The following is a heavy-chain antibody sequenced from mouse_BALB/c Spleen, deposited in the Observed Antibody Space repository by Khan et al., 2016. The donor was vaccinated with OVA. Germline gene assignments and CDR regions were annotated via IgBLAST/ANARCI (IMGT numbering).Heavy chain of an antibody. CDR3: ARKSTRASY. V-gene: IGHV1-4*01. J-gene: IGHJ2*01. Sequence: QVQLKQSGAELVKPGASGKMSCKASGYTFTSYTMHWVKQRPGQGLEWIGYINPSSGDTKYNQKFKDKATLTADKSSSTAYMQLSSLTSEDSAVYYCARKSTRASYWGQGTTLTVSA. CDR1: GYTFTSYT. D-gene: IGHD3-1*01. CDR2: INPSSGDT.